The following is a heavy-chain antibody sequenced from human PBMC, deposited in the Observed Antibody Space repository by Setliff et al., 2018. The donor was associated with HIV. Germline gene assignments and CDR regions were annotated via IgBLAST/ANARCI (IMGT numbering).Heavy chain of an antibody. CDR2: ITNTSDYI. J-gene: IGHJ3*02. V-gene: IGHV3-21*01. CDR1: GFTLTKYT. Sequence: PGGSLRLSCAASGFTLTKYTMNWVRQAPGKGLEWVSSITNTSDYIYYADSVKGRFTISRDTAKNSLYLQMNSPRAEDTAVYYCARVRDYYDSGAQAFDIWGQGTMVTVSS. CDR3: ARVRDYYDSGAQAFDI. D-gene: IGHD3-22*01.